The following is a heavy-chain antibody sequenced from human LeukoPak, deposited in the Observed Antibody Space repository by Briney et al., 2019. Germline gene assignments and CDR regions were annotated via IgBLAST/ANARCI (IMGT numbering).Heavy chain of an antibody. V-gene: IGHV3-43D*03. CDR2: ITCDGGST. Sequence: GGSLRLSCAASGFTFGGYAMHWARQAPGKGLEWVSLITCDGGSTYYADSVTGRIIITRDTSKNSLSLQMNSLRAEDSALYYCAKDRCSSTSCYTVLDYWGQGTLVTVSS. CDR1: GFTFGGYA. CDR3: AKDRCSSTSCYTVLDY. D-gene: IGHD2-2*02. J-gene: IGHJ4*02.